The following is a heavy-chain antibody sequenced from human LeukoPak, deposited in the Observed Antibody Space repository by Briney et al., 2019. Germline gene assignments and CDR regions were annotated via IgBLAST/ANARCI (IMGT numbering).Heavy chain of an antibody. Sequence: PSQTLSLTCTVPGGSISSGGYYWSWIRQHPGKGLEWIGYIYYSGSTYYNPSLKSRVTISVDTSKNQFSLKLSSVTAADTAVYYCAREAARFYYDSSGYHNWFDPWGQGTLVTVSS. J-gene: IGHJ5*02. CDR3: AREAARFYYDSSGYHNWFDP. V-gene: IGHV4-31*03. CDR1: GGSISSGGYY. CDR2: IYYSGST. D-gene: IGHD3-22*01.